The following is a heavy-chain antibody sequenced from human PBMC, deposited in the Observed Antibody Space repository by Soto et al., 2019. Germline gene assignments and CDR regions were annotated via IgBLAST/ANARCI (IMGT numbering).Heavy chain of an antibody. CDR3: ARGTKRITIFGVVNEAFDI. V-gene: IGHV1-8*01. J-gene: IGHJ3*02. CDR2: MNPSSGST. Sequence: GASVKVSCKASGYTFPSYDINWGRQATGQGLEWMGWMNPSSGSTGYAQKFQGRVTMTRNTSISTAYMELSSLRSEDTAVYYCARGTKRITIFGVVNEAFDIWGQGTMVTVSS. CDR1: GYTFPSYD. D-gene: IGHD3-3*01.